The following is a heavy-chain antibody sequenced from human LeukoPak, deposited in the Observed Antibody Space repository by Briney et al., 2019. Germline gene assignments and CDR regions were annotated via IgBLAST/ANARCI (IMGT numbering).Heavy chain of an antibody. CDR1: GFTFSSYA. Sequence: GGSLRLSCAASGFTFSSYAMHWVRQAPGKGLEWVAVISYDGSNKYYADSVKGRFTISRDNSKNTLYLQMNSLRAEDTAVYYCAKGAVAGTILTAFDIWGQGTMVTVSS. CDR3: AKGAVAGTILTAFDI. J-gene: IGHJ3*02. V-gene: IGHV3-30-3*01. D-gene: IGHD6-19*01. CDR2: ISYDGSNK.